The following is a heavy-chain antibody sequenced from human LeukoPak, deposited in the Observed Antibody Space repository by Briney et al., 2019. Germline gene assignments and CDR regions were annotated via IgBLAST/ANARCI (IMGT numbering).Heavy chain of an antibody. CDR1: GFTFTSYA. Sequence: GGSLRLSCKASGFTFTSYAMNWVRQAPGKGLEWVSGISGSVSSTYYADSVRGRFTISRDNSKNTLSLQMNSLRAEDTAVYYCAKGPKYYFDYWGQGTLVTVSS. CDR3: AKGPKYYFDY. V-gene: IGHV3-23*01. J-gene: IGHJ4*02. CDR2: ISGSVSST.